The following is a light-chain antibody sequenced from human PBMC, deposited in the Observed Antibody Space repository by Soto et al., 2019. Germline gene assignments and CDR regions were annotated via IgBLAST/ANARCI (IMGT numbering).Light chain of an antibody. CDR1: QSVSGW. Sequence: IRSPPYHSPLSASVGDRVPIPFRASQSVSGWLAWYQQKPGKAPKLLIYDASSLESGVPLRFSGSGSGTEFSLIISSLQADDSATYYCQQYGDLWTFAQGTKVDIK. CDR3: QQYGDLWT. V-gene: IGKV1-5*01. J-gene: IGKJ1*01. CDR2: DAS.